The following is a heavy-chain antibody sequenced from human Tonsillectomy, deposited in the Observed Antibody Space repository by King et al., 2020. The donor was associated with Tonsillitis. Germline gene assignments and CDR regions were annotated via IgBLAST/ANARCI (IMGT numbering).Heavy chain of an antibody. V-gene: IGHV4-38-2*01. CDR2: IYHSGGT. Sequence: QLQESGPGLVKPSETLSLTCAVSGYSISSGYYWGWIRQPPGKGLEWIGNIYHSGGTYYNPSLKSRVTISVDTSKNQFFLKLSSVTAADTAVYYCARRTYGSGRPYVDLWGRGTLVTVSS. CDR3: ARRTYGSGRPYVDL. CDR1: GYSISSGYY. J-gene: IGHJ2*01. D-gene: IGHD3-10*01.